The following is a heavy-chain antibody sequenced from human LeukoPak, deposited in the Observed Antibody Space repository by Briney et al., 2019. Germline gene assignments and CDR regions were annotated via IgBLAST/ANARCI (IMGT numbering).Heavy chain of an antibody. CDR1: GGSFSGYY. CDR3: ARTDSSGPGDYYYYGMYV. CDR2: INHSGST. V-gene: IGHV4-34*01. D-gene: IGHD3-22*01. J-gene: IGHJ6*02. Sequence: PSETLSLTCAVYGGSFSGYYWSWIRQPPGKGLEWIGEINHSGSTNYNPSLKSRVTISVDTSKNQFSLKLSPVTAADTAVYYCARTDSSGPGDYYYYGMYVWGQGTTVTVSS.